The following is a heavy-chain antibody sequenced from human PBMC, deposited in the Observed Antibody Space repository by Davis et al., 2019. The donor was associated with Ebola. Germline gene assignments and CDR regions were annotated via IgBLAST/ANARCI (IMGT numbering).Heavy chain of an antibody. CDR3: PTYYAGGAGRGH. D-gene: IGHD2-21*01. CDR1: GYSITSDH. V-gene: IGHV4-59*01. CDR2: DYNNR. J-gene: IGHJ4*02. Sequence: MPGGSLRLSCTISGYSITSDHCSWIRQPPGKGLQWIGTDYNNRYLPSLEGRVTISVDTSKNQFSLKLSSVTEADTAVYYCPTYYAGGAGRGHWGQGTLVTVSS.